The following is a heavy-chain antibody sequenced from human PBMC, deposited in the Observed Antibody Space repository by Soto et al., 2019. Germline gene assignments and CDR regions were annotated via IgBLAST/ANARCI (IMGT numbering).Heavy chain of an antibody. D-gene: IGHD5-12*01. CDR2: IYASGST. CDR1: GGSISSHY. Sequence: SETLSLTCTVSGGSISSHYWSWIRQPAGKGLEWIGRIYASGSTNYNPSLKSRVTMSLDTSRNQFSLKLTSVTAADTAMYYCARAGGYEVQGSNWFGPWGRGILVTVSS. CDR3: ARAGGYEVQGSNWFGP. V-gene: IGHV4-4*07. J-gene: IGHJ5*02.